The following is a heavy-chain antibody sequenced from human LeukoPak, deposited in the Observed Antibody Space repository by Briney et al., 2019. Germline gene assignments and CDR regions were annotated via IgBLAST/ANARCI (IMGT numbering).Heavy chain of an antibody. CDR2: IYYRGST. CDR3: ARHGVETAGLNS. J-gene: IGHJ5*02. D-gene: IGHD6-13*01. Sequence: SETLSLTCTVSGGXISSSSYYWGWIRQPPGKGLEWIGSIYYRGSTYYNPSLKSRVTISVDTSKNQFSLKLTSVTAADTAVYHCARHGVETAGLNSWGQGTLVTVSS. V-gene: IGHV4-39*01. CDR1: GGXISSSSYY.